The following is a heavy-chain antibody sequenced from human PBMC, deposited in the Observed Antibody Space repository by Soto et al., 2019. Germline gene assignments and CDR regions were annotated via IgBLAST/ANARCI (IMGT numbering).Heavy chain of an antibody. CDR3: ARDQTYYGSGSYFNWFDP. D-gene: IGHD3-10*01. CDR2: IYYSGST. CDR1: GGSISSGGYY. J-gene: IGHJ5*02. V-gene: IGHV4-31*03. Sequence: SETLSLTCTVSGGSISSGGYYWSWIRQHPGKGLEWIGYIYYSGSTYYNPSLKSRVTISVDTSKNQFSLKLSSVTAADTAVYYCARDQTYYGSGSYFNWFDPWGQGTLVTVSS.